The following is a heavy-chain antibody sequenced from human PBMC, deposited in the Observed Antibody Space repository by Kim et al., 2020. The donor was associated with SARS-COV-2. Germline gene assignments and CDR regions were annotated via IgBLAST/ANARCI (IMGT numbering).Heavy chain of an antibody. Sequence: SVKVSCKASGGTFSSYAISWVRQAPGQGLEWMGRIIPILGIANYAQKFQGRVTITADKSTSTAYMELSSLRSEDTAVYYCARPDTDTAMVGLDYWGQGTLVTVSS. CDR2: IIPILGIA. D-gene: IGHD5-18*01. V-gene: IGHV1-69*04. CDR3: ARPDTDTAMVGLDY. J-gene: IGHJ4*02. CDR1: GGTFSSYA.